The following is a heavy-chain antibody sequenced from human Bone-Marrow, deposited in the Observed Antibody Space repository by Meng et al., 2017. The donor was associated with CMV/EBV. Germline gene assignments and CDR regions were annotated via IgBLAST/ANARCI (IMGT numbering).Heavy chain of an antibody. D-gene: IGHD2-2*02. CDR3: ARSRVGSAAIPGDY. CDR2: ISTSGSTI. V-gene: IGHV3-48*04. Sequence: GGSLRLSCAASGFTFSSYWMSWVRQAPGKGLEWVSYISTSGSTIYYADSVKGRFTISRDNPKNSLSLQMNSLRAEDTAVYYCARSRVGSAAIPGDYWGQGTLVTVSS. J-gene: IGHJ4*02. CDR1: GFTFSSYW.